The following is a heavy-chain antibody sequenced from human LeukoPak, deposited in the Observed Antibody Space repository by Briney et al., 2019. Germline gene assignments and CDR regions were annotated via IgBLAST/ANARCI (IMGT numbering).Heavy chain of an antibody. CDR2: INPSGGST. V-gene: IGHV1-46*01. J-gene: IGHJ4*02. Sequence: ASVKVSCKASGYTFTSYYMHWVRQAPGQGLEWMGIINPSGGSTSYAQKFQGRVTMTRDMSTSTVYMELSSLRSEDTAVYYCARDRGYSGYDDYFDYWGQGTLVTVSS. D-gene: IGHD5-12*01. CDR3: ARDRGYSGYDDYFDY. CDR1: GYTFTSYY.